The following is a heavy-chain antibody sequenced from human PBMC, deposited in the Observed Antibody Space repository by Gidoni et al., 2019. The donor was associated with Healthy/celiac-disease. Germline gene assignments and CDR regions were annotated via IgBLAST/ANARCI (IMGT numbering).Heavy chain of an antibody. Sequence: EVQLLESGGGLVQPGGSLRLSCAASGFTFSSYAMSWVRQAPGKGLEWVSAISGSGGSTYYADSVKGRFTISRDNSKNTLYLQMNSLRAEDTAVYYCAKSGRYCSSTSCYAHYWGQGTLVTVSS. D-gene: IGHD2-2*01. CDR1: GFTFSSYA. J-gene: IGHJ4*02. CDR3: AKSGRYCSSTSCYAHY. CDR2: ISGSGGST. V-gene: IGHV3-23*01.